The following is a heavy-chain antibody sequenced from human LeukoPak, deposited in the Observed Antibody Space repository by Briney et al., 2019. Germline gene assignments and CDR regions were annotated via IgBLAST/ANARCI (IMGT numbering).Heavy chain of an antibody. CDR3: AKDQMTYYDSSGYTDY. D-gene: IGHD3-22*01. Sequence: SGGSLRLSCAASGFTFSSYAMHWVRQAPGKGLEWVAVISYDGSNKYYADSVKGRFTISRDNSKNTLYLQMNSLRAEDTAVYYCAKDQMTYYDSSGYTDYWGQGTLVTVSS. V-gene: IGHV3-30*04. J-gene: IGHJ4*02. CDR1: GFTFSSYA. CDR2: ISYDGSNK.